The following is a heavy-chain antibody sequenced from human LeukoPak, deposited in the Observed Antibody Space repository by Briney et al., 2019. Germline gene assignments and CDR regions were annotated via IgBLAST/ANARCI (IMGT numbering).Heavy chain of an antibody. CDR1: GFTFSSYA. D-gene: IGHD3-22*01. CDR3: ARDLVADSSGPYPPWFDP. V-gene: IGHV3-33*08. CDR2: IWYDGSNK. Sequence: GGSLRLSCVASGFTFSSYAMHWVRQAPGKGLEWVAVIWYDGSNKYYADSVKGRFTISRDNSKNTLYLQMNSLRAEDTAVYYCARDLVADSSGPYPPWFDPWGQGTLVTVSS. J-gene: IGHJ5*02.